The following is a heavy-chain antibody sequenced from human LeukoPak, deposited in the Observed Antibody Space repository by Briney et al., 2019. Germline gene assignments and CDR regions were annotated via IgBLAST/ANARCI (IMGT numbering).Heavy chain of an antibody. V-gene: IGHV3-23*01. Sequence: GGSLRLSCAASGFTFSSYAMSWVRQAPGKGLEWVSAISGSGGSTYYADSVKGRFTISRDNSKNTLYLQMSSLRAEDTAVYYCAKDQEGYCSGGSCYLGYWGQGTLVTVSS. CDR2: ISGSGGST. CDR3: AKDQEGYCSGGSCYLGY. J-gene: IGHJ4*02. D-gene: IGHD2-15*01. CDR1: GFTFSSYA.